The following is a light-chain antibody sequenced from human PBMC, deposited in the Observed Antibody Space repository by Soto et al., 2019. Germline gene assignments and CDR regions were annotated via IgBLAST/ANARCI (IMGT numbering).Light chain of an antibody. CDR2: DAS. Sequence: IQMTHSPSTLSASLGDMVTITFRASQSISMWLAWYQQKPWKSPKLLIYDASTLENGVPSRFSGSGSGTEFTLTISSLQPDDFATYYCQQYNTYWTFGQGTKVDIK. CDR3: QQYNTYWT. J-gene: IGKJ1*01. CDR1: QSISMW. V-gene: IGKV1-5*01.